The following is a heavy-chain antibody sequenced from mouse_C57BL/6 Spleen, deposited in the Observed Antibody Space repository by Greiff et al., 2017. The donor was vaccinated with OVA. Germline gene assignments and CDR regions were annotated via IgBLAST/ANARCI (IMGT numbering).Heavy chain of an antibody. J-gene: IGHJ2*01. D-gene: IGHD1-1*01. CDR1: GYTFTSYG. CDR3: ARPLYYYGSSYPYYFDY. V-gene: IGHV1-81*01. Sequence: QVHVKQSGAELARPGASVKLSCKASGYTFTSYGISWVKQRTGQGLEWIGEIYPRSGNTYYNEKFKGKATLTADKSSSTAYMERRSLTSEDSAVYFCARPLYYYGSSYPYYFDYWGQGTTLTVSS. CDR2: IYPRSGNT.